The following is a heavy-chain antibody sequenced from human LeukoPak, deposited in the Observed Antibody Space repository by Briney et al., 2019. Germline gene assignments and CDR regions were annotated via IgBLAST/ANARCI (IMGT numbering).Heavy chain of an antibody. V-gene: IGHV4-34*01. CDR3: ARGSRGPPPRDYFDY. CDR2: INHSGST. J-gene: IGHJ4*02. Sequence: SETLSLTCAVYGGSFSGYYWSWIRQPPGKGLEWIGEINHSGSTNYNPSLKSRVTISVDTSKNQFSLKLSSVTAADTAVYYCARGSRGPPPRDYFDYWGQGTLVTVSS. D-gene: IGHD2-2*01. CDR1: GGSFSGYY.